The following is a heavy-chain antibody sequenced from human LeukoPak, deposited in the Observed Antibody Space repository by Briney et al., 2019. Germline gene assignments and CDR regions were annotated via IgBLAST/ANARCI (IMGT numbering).Heavy chain of an antibody. D-gene: IGHD3-10*01. CDR1: GFTVSTNY. CDR2: LYSGSDT. CDR3: ARVGDHFHWYLGL. Sequence: PGGSLRHSCAASGFTVSTNYMNWVRQAPGKGLQWVSILYSGSDTYYADSVKGRFTISRDSSKNILSLQMNNLRAEDTAVYYCARVGDHFHWYLGLWRRGTLVTVSS. J-gene: IGHJ2*01. V-gene: IGHV3-53*01.